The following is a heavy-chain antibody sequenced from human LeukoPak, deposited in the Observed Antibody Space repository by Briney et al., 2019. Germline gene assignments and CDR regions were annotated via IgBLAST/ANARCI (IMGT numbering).Heavy chain of an antibody. J-gene: IGHJ5*02. CDR1: GYTFTSYG. Sequence: ASVKVSCKASGYTFTSYGISWVRQAPGQGLEWMRWISAYNGNTNYAQKLQGRVTMTTDTSTSTAYRELRSLRSDDTAVYYCARDYIQHYDFWSGPPYNWFDPWGQGTLVTVSS. D-gene: IGHD3-3*01. V-gene: IGHV1-18*01. CDR3: ARDYIQHYDFWSGPPYNWFDP. CDR2: ISAYNGNT.